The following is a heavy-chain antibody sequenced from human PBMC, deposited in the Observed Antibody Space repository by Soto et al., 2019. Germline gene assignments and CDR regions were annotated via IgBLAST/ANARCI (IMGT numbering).Heavy chain of an antibody. J-gene: IGHJ6*02. D-gene: IGHD2-21*01. Sequence: QVQLLQSGAEVKRSGTSVNVSCKAAAGTFRSYAMSWVRQAPGQGLEWMGGIIPMFGTPNYAQNFQVRLTITAEGYTRTAYMELSSLRSEDTAVYYCARSVWGVIAFGYHYYGMDAWGQGTTVTVS. CDR2: IIPMFGTP. V-gene: IGHV1-69*01. CDR3: ARSVWGVIAFGYHYYGMDA. CDR1: AGTFRSYA.